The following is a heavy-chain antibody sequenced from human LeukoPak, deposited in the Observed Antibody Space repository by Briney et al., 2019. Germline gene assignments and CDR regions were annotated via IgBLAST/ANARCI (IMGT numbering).Heavy chain of an antibody. CDR2: MNPNSGNT. Sequence: GASVKVSCKASGYTFTSYDINWVRQATGQGLEWMGWMNPNSGNTGYAQKFQGRVTITRNTSISTAYMELSSLRSEDTAVYYCARGTYYDFWRAYYYMDVWGKGTTVTVSS. CDR3: ARGTYYDFWRAYYYMDV. J-gene: IGHJ6*03. CDR1: GYTFTSYD. D-gene: IGHD3-3*01. V-gene: IGHV1-8*03.